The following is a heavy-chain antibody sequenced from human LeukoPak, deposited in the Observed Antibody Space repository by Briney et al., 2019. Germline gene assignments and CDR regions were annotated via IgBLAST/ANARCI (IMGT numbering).Heavy chain of an antibody. D-gene: IGHD1-1*01. J-gene: IGHJ6*03. CDR1: DDSITMNY. CDR2: VDHTGST. CDR3: ARGRVSSSTWYSTYYYYFYMDV. Sequence: SETLSLTCSVSDDSITMNYWTWIRQPPGKGLEWIGYVDHTGSTNFNPSLNGRVSISRDTTKNLCSLRLRSVTAADTAVYFCARGRVSSSTWYSTYYYYFYMDVWGKGTTVTVSS. V-gene: IGHV4-59*13.